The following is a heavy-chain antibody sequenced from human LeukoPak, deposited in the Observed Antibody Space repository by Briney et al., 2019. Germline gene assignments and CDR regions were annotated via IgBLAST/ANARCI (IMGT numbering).Heavy chain of an antibody. Sequence: SETLSLTCTVSGGSISSRSYYWGWIRQPPGKGLEWIGSIYYKGNTYFNPSLKSRVTISADTSKNQFSLKLNSVTAADTAVYYCARDVGNWNDGDFWGQGTLVTVSS. CDR2: IYYKGNT. D-gene: IGHD1-1*01. CDR1: GGSISSRSYY. V-gene: IGHV4-39*07. J-gene: IGHJ4*02. CDR3: ARDVGNWNDGDF.